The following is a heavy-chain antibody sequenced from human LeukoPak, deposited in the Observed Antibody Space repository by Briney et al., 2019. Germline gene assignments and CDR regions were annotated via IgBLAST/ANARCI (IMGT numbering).Heavy chain of an antibody. D-gene: IGHD2-21*02. J-gene: IGHJ4*02. V-gene: IGHV3-48*04. CDR3: ARDRRPSYCGGDCYEDYFDY. CDR1: GFTFSSYN. CDR2: ISTSSSTI. Sequence: GGSLRLSCGASGFTFSSYNMNWVRQAPGKGLEWVSYISTSSSTIYYADSVKGRFTISRDNAKNSLYLQMDNLRAEDTAVYYCARDRRPSYCGGDCYEDYFDYWGQGTLVTVSS.